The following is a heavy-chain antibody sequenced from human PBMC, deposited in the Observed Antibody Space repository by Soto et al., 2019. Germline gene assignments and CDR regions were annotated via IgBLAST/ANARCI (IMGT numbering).Heavy chain of an antibody. CDR3: AKDVSRDSYTGYYYGMDV. D-gene: IGHD5-18*01. Sequence: QPGGSLRLSCAASGFTFSSYGMHWVRQAPGKGLEWVAVISYDGSNKYYADSVKGRFTISRDSSKNTLYLQMNSLRAEDTAVYYCAKDVSRDSYTGYYYGMDVWGQGTTVTVSS. CDR2: ISYDGSNK. V-gene: IGHV3-30*18. CDR1: GFTFSSYG. J-gene: IGHJ6*02.